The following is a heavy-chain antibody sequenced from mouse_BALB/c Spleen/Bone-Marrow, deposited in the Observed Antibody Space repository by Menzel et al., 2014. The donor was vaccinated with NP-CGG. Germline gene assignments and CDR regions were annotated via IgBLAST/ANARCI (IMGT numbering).Heavy chain of an antibody. V-gene: IGHV1-7*01. CDR2: INPSTGYT. D-gene: IGHD1-1*01. CDR3: SRQSTTVDYVMDY. Sequence: QVHVKQSGAELAKPGASVKMSCKASGYTFTSYWMHWVKQRPGQGLEWIGYINPSTGYTEYNQKFKDKATLTAYKSSSTAYMQLSSRTSEDSAFYYYSRQSTTVDYVMDYWGQGTSVTVSS. CDR1: GYTFTSYW. J-gene: IGHJ4*01.